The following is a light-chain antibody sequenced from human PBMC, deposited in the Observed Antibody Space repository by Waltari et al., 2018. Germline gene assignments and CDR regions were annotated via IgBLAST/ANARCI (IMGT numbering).Light chain of an antibody. CDR3: AAWDDSLGVWT. CDR1: SSNLGHHY. J-gene: IGLJ2*01. Sequence: QSVLTQPPSASGTPGQRVTISCSGSSSNLGHHYVYWHQQRPGTAPKLLISANDQRPSGVPYRFSGSKSGTSASLAISGLRSEDEADYYCAAWDDSLGVWTFGGGTKLTVL. V-gene: IGLV1-47*01. CDR2: AND.